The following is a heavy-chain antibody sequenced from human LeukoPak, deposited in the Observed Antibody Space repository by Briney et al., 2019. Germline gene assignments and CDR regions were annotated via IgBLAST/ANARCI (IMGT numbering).Heavy chain of an antibody. V-gene: IGHV2-70*16. D-gene: IGHD3-22*01. J-gene: IGHJ4*02. Sequence: QTLSLTCTVSGGSISSGDYYWSWIRQPPGKALEWLARIDWDDDKFYSTSLKTRLTISKDTSKNQVVLTMTNMDPVDTATYYCARTAPTYYYDSSGYFLFDYWGQGTLVTVSS. CDR2: IDWDDDK. CDR3: ARTAPTYYYDSSGYFLFDY. CDR1: GGSISSGDYY.